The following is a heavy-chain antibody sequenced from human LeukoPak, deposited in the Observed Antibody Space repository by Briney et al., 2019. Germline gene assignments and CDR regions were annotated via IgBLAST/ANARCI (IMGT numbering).Heavy chain of an antibody. Sequence: GASVKVSCKASGDTFSGYAISWVRQAPGQGLEWMGGIIPIFGTANYAQKFQGRVTITADKSTSTAYMELSSLRSEDTAVYYCARGQSEDDAFDIWGQGTMVTVSS. CDR1: GDTFSGYA. CDR2: IIPIFGTA. J-gene: IGHJ3*02. V-gene: IGHV1-69*06. CDR3: ARGQSEDDAFDI.